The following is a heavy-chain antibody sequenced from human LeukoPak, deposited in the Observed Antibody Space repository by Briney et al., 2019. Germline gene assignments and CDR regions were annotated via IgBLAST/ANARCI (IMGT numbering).Heavy chain of an antibody. V-gene: IGHV1-18*01. Sequence: ASVKVSCKASGYTFTSYGISWVRQAPAQGLEWMGWISAYNGNTKYAQKLQGRVTMTTDTSTSTAYMELRSLRSDDTAVYYCARDRGIAVAGEFVYWGQGTLVTVSS. D-gene: IGHD6-19*01. CDR1: GYTFTSYG. CDR2: ISAYNGNT. CDR3: ARDRGIAVAGEFVY. J-gene: IGHJ4*02.